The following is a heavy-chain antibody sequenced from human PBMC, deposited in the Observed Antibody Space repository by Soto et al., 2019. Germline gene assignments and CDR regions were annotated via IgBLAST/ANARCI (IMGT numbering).Heavy chain of an antibody. CDR3: AHRVLPMVFVFVTTTAIYFDF. D-gene: IGHD3-10*01. Sequence: QITLKESGPTVVKPTETLTLTCTFSGFSLTTSGVGLGWVLQSPGQAPERLALIYWDDDKRYSTSLNSRRIITKDNAKNQVVLTLANVDPADTAIYYCAHRVLPMVFVFVTTTAIYFDFWAPGTPVVVSS. CDR2: IYWDDDK. V-gene: IGHV2-5*02. J-gene: IGHJ4*02. CDR1: GFSLTTSGVG.